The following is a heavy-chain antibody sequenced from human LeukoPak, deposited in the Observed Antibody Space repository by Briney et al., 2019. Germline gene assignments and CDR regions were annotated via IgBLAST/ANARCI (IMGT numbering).Heavy chain of an antibody. V-gene: IGHV4-34*01. CDR3: ARLRSPGDFDY. D-gene: IGHD1-26*01. CDR1: GFTFSSYA. Sequence: GSLRLSCAASGFTFSSYAMSWVRQAPGKGLEWIGEINHSGSTNYNPSLKSRVTISVDTSQNQFSLRLSSVTAADTATYFCARLRSPGDFDYWGQGTLVTVSS. CDR2: INHSGST. J-gene: IGHJ4*02.